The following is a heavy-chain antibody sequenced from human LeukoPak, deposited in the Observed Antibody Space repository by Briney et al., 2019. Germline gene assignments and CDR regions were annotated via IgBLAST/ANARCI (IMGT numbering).Heavy chain of an antibody. V-gene: IGHV1-18*01. Sequence: ASVKVSCKASGYTFTSYGISWVRQAPGQGLEWVGWISAYNGNTNYAQKLQGRVTMTTDTSTSTAYMELRSLRSDDTAVYYCARDLRGYSCGHDYYYYGMDVWGQGTTVAVSS. CDR2: ISAYNGNT. CDR1: GYTFTSYG. CDR3: ARDLRGYSCGHDYYYYGMDV. J-gene: IGHJ6*02. D-gene: IGHD5-18*01.